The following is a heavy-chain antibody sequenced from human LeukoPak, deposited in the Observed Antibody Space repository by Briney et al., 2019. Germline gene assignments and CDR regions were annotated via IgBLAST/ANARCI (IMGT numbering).Heavy chain of an antibody. Sequence: GASVKVSCKASGGTFSSYAISWVRQAPGQGLEWMGGIIPIFGTANYAQKFQGRVTITADKSTSTAYMELSSLRSEDTAVYYCARVRIVVVPAAMNYYYYMDVWGKGTTVTVSS. J-gene: IGHJ6*03. CDR3: ARVRIVVVPAAMNYYYYMDV. CDR1: GGTFSSYA. CDR2: IIPIFGTA. D-gene: IGHD2-2*01. V-gene: IGHV1-69*06.